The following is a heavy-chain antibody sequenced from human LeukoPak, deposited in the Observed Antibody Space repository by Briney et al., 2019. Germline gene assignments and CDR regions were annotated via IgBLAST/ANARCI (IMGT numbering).Heavy chain of an antibody. CDR2: ISGSGGST. D-gene: IGHD6-13*01. J-gene: IGHJ6*04. Sequence: GGSLRLSCAASGFTFSSYAMSWVRQAPGKGLEWVSAISGSGGSTYYADSVKGRFTISRDNSKNTLYLQMNSLRAEDTAVYYCAKARGIAAPRFPFGMDVWGKGTTVTVSS. CDR3: AKARGIAAPRFPFGMDV. V-gene: IGHV3-23*01. CDR1: GFTFSSYA.